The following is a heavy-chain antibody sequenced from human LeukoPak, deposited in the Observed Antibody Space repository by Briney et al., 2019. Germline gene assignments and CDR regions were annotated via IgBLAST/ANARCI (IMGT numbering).Heavy chain of an antibody. CDR3: ARHLWGVGATGIGN. D-gene: IGHD1-26*01. CDR2: IYYSWST. J-gene: IGHJ4*02. CDR1: GGSLSSYY. Sequence: SETLSLTCTVSGGSLSSYYWSWLRQPPGKGLEWIGYIYYSWSTNYNPSLKSRVTISVDTSKNQFSLKLSSVTAADTAVYYCARHLWGVGATGIGNWGQGTLVTVSS. V-gene: IGHV4-59*08.